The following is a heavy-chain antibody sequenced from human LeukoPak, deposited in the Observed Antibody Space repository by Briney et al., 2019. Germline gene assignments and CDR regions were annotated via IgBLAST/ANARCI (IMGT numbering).Heavy chain of an antibody. D-gene: IGHD3-16*02. CDR1: GGSISSSSYY. CDR3: ARAIPYYDYVWGSYRYYFDY. J-gene: IGHJ4*02. V-gene: IGHV4-39*07. CDR2: IYYSGST. Sequence: SETLSLTCTVSGGSISSSSYYWGWIRQPPGKGLEWIGSIYYSGSTYYNPSLKSRVTISVDTSKNQFSLKLSSVTAADTAVYYCARAIPYYDYVWGSYRYYFDYWGQGTLVTVSS.